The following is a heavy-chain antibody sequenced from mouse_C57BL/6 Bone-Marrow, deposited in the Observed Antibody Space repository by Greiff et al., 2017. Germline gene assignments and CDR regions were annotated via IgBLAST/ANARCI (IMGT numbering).Heavy chain of an antibody. CDR2: IRSKSNNYAT. Sequence: EVMLVESGGGLVQPKGSLKLSCAASGFSFNTYAMNWVRQAPGKGLEWVARIRSKSNNYATYYADSVKDRFTISRDDSESMLYLQMNNLKTEDTAMYYCVRPPNYYGSSYYAMDYWGQGTSVTVSS. J-gene: IGHJ4*01. V-gene: IGHV10-1*01. D-gene: IGHD1-1*01. CDR1: GFSFNTYA. CDR3: VRPPNYYGSSYYAMDY.